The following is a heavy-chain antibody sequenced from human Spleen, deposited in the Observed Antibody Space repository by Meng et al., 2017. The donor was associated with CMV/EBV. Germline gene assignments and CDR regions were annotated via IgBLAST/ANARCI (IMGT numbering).Heavy chain of an antibody. CDR3: ARSGDPWGGNWFDP. V-gene: IGHV4-34*01. J-gene: IGHJ5*02. CDR1: GGSFSGYY. CDR2: INYSGST. D-gene: IGHD2-21*01. Sequence: GSLRLSCTVYGGSFSGYYWSWIRQPPGKGLEWIGEINYSGSTNHNPSLKSRVTMSADTSKNLFSLKLSSVTAADTAVYYCARSGDPWGGNWFDPWGQGTLVTVSS.